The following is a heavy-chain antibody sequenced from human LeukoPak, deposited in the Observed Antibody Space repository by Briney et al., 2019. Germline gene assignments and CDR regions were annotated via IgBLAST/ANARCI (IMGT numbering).Heavy chain of an antibody. CDR3: ARDGLEVAGTGYFDY. D-gene: IGHD6-13*01. CDR2: IFYSGGT. CDR1: GGSISSNIHY. J-gene: IGHJ4*01. Sequence: SETLSLTCSVSGGSISSNIHYWAWIRQPPGKGLEWIGSIFYSGGTYYNASVKSRVTVSVDTSKNQFSLKLSSVTAADTAVYYCARDGLEVAGTGYFDYWDHGTLVTVSS. V-gene: IGHV4-39*02.